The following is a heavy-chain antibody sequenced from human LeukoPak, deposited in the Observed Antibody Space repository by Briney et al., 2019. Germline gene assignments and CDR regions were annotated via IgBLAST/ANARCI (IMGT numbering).Heavy chain of an antibody. D-gene: IGHD3-9*01. V-gene: IGHV4-59*01. CDR1: GGSISSYY. J-gene: IGHJ3*02. CDR3: AREYHYDILTLDI. CDR2: IYYSGST. Sequence: SETLSLTCTVSGGSISSYYWSWIRQPPGKGLEWIGYIYYSGSTNYNPSLKSRVTISVDTSKNQFSLKLSSVTAADTAVYYCAREYHYDILTLDIWGQGTMVTVSS.